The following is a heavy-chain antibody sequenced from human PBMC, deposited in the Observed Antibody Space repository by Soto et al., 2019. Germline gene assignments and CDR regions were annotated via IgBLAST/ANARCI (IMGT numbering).Heavy chain of an antibody. V-gene: IGHV3-48*01. Sequence: GGSLRLSCAASGFTFSSYSMNWVRQAPGKGLEWVSYISSSSSTIYYADSVKGRFTISRDNAKNSLYLQMNSLRAEDTAVYYCAREMAIKSQGWYYYMDVWGKGTTVTVSS. CDR2: ISSSSSTI. D-gene: IGHD2-15*01. CDR1: GFTFSSYS. J-gene: IGHJ6*03. CDR3: AREMAIKSQGWYYYMDV.